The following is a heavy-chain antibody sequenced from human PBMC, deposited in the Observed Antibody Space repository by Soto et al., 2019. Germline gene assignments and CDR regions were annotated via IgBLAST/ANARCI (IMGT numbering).Heavy chain of an antibody. V-gene: IGHV3-66*01. CDR3: ARDYDTSRGDWAYYGIDV. D-gene: IGHD3-9*01. J-gene: IGHJ6*02. CDR2: IYYGGTT. Sequence: EVQLVESGGGLVQPGGSLRISCAASGLTVSTNYMSWVRQAPGKGLEWVSIIYYGGTTYYADSVKGRFTISRDDSKNTLYLQMHSLRAEDTAVYYCARDYDTSRGDWAYYGIDVRGQGNTVTVSS. CDR1: GLTVSTNY.